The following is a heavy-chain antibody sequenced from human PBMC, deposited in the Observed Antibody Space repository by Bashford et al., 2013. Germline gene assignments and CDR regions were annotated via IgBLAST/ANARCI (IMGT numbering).Heavy chain of an antibody. D-gene: IGHD4-11*01. CDR2: INAGNGNT. CDR1: GYTFTSYA. Sequence: ASVKVSCKASGYTFTSYAMHWVRQAPGQRLEWMGWINAGNGNTKYSQKFQGRVTITRDTSASTAYMELSSLRSEDTAVYYCAWTRDYKGWFDPWGQGTLVTVSS. J-gene: IGHJ5*02. CDR3: AWTRDYKGWFDP. V-gene: IGHV1-3*01.